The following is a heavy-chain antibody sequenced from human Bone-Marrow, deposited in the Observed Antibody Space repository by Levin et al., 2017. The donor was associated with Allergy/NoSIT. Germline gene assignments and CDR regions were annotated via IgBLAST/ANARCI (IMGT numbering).Heavy chain of an antibody. J-gene: IGHJ6*02. CDR3: VRESSSSAFNYYTYYAMDI. D-gene: IGHD6-6*01. Sequence: GGSLRLSCVASGFSFSHYWMSWVRQAPGKGLEWVANINQDGTEKFSVDSVKGRFTISRDNVKNSLYLQMNSLRAEDTAVYYCVRESSSSAFNYYTYYAMDIWGQGTKVTVSS. V-gene: IGHV3-7*01. CDR2: INQDGTEK. CDR1: GFSFSHYW.